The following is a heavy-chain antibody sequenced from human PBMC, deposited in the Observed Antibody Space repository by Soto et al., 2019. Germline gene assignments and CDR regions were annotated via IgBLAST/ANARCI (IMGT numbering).Heavy chain of an antibody. V-gene: IGHV3-74*01. CDR1: GFTFSSHW. D-gene: IGHD2-15*01. J-gene: IGHJ4*02. CDR2: INSDGSGT. CDR3: ASATVVAATFDF. Sequence: PGGSLRLSCAASGFTFSSHWMHWVRQAPGKGLVWVSRINSDGSGTSYADSVKGRFTISRDNAKNTLYLQMNSLRAEDTALYYCASATVVAATFDFWGQGTLVTVSS.